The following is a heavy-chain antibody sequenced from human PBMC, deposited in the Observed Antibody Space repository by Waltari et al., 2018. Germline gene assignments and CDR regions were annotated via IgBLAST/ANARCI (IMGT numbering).Heavy chain of an antibody. J-gene: IGHJ4*02. Sequence: QVQLQESGPGQVKPSETLSLTCPVSGDSISSHYWRWIREPPGKGQEWLGDLYYSGSTNYNPSLKSRVTISVDTSKNQFSLKLSSVTAADTALYYCARSITIFGVVATHFDYWGQGTLVTVSS. CDR1: GDSISSHY. CDR2: LYYSGST. CDR3: ARSITIFGVVATHFDY. D-gene: IGHD3-3*01. V-gene: IGHV4-59*11.